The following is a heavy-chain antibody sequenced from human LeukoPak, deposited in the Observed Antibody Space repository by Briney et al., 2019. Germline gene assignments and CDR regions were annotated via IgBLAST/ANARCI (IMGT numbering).Heavy chain of an antibody. D-gene: IGHD1-1*01. J-gene: IGHJ4*02. CDR2: ISSSSKYI. Sequence: PGGSLRLSCADSGFSFSSYSMNWVRQAPGKGLDWVSSISSSSKYIYYADSVKGRFTISRDNAKSSLYLQMNSLTAEDTAVYYCARSPQGTGSPADYWGRGTLVTVSS. V-gene: IGHV3-21*01. CDR1: GFSFSSYS. CDR3: ARSPQGTGSPADY.